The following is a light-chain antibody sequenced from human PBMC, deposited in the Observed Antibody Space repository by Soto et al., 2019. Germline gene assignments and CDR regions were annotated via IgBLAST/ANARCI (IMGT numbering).Light chain of an antibody. Sequence: QSALTQPASVSGSPGQSITISCTGSSSDVGSYNLVSWHQQYPGKAPKLMIYEGSKRPSGVSNRFSGSKSGNTASLTISGLQAEDEAYYYCCSYAGRSTLVFGGGTKLTVL. V-gene: IGLV2-23*01. CDR3: CSYAGRSTLV. CDR2: EGS. CDR1: SSDVGSYNL. J-gene: IGLJ3*02.